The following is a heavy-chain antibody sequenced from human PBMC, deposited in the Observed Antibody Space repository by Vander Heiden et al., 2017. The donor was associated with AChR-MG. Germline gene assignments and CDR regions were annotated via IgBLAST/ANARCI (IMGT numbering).Heavy chain of an antibody. Sequence: QVQLVESGEGVVQPGRSLRLSCAASGFTFMSYGMHWVRQAPGKGLEWVAVISYDGSNKYYADSVKGRFTISRDNSKNTLYLQMNSLRAEDTAVYYCGALITGTTLGFDPWGQGTLVTVSS. V-gene: IGHV3-30*03. J-gene: IGHJ5*02. CDR2: ISYDGSNK. CDR1: GFTFMSYG. D-gene: IGHD1-7*01. CDR3: GALITGTTLGFDP.